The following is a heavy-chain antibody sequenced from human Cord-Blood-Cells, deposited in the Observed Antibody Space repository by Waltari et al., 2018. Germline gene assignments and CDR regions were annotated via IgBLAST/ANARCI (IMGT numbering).Heavy chain of an antibody. J-gene: IGHJ5*02. CDR1: GYSISSGYY. Sequence: QVQLQESGPGLVKPSETLSLTCAVSGYSISSGYYWGWIRQPPGKGLEWIGCIYHSGSTSSNPSLKCRVTISVDTSKNQCSLKLSSVTAADTAVYYCARSRSSSSWFVPWGQGTLVTVSS. CDR2: IYHSGST. D-gene: IGHD6-6*01. CDR3: ARSRSSSSWFVP. V-gene: IGHV4-38-2*01.